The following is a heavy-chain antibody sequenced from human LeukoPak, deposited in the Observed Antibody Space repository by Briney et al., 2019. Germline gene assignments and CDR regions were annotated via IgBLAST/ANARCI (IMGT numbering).Heavy chain of an antibody. Sequence: SETLSLTCAVYGGSFSGYYWSCIRQPPGKGLEWIGEINHSGSTNYNPSLKSRVTISVDTSKNQFSLKLSSVTAADTAVYYCARGRVLLWFPGFDPWGQGTLVTVSS. CDR2: INHSGST. CDR1: GGSFSGYY. V-gene: IGHV4-34*01. D-gene: IGHD3-10*01. CDR3: ARGRVLLWFPGFDP. J-gene: IGHJ5*02.